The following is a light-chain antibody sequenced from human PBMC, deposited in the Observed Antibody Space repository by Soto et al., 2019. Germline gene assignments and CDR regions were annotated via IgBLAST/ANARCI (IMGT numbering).Light chain of an antibody. CDR3: QQYNNWHSLT. CDR1: QSVSSN. Sequence: EIVMTQSPATLSVSPGERATLSCRASQSVSSNLAWYQQKPGQAPRLLIYDASTRATGIPARFSGSGSGTEFTLTISSLQSEDFTLYYCQQYNNWHSLTFGGGTKVEIK. CDR2: DAS. J-gene: IGKJ4*01. V-gene: IGKV3-15*01.